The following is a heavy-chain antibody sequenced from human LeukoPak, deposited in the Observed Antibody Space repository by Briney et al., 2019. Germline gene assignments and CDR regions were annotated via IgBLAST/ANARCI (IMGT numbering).Heavy chain of an antibody. CDR3: AKVYSSGWYWVDY. CDR1: GFTFSSSV. D-gene: IGHD6-19*01. Sequence: PGGSLRLSCTASGFTFSSSVMSWVRQAPGKGLEWVSGISGSGGSTFYADSVKGRFTTSRDNSNNTLYLQMNSLRAEDTALYYCAKVYSSGWYWVDYWGQGTLLTVSS. V-gene: IGHV3-23*01. J-gene: IGHJ4*02. CDR2: ISGSGGST.